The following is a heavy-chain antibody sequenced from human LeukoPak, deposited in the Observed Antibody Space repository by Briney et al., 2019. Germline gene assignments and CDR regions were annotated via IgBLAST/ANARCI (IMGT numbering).Heavy chain of an antibody. CDR3: AKDKAPLYSGYDWDLDF. Sequence: GGSLRLSCAASGFTFHQYAIHWVQQVPGKGLEWVSGISWNSGSIGYADSVKGRFTISRDSAKNSVYLQMNSLRPEDTALYYCAKDKAPLYSGYDWDLDFWGQGTLVTVSS. V-gene: IGHV3-9*01. CDR2: ISWNSGSI. D-gene: IGHD5-12*01. CDR1: GFTFHQYA. J-gene: IGHJ4*02.